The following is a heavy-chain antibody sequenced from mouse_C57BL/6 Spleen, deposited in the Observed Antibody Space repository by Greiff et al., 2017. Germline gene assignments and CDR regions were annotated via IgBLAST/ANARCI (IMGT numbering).Heavy chain of an antibody. V-gene: IGHV1-54*01. Sequence: QVQLKQSGAELVRPGTSVRVSCKASGYAFTNYLIAWVKQRPGQGLGWIGGINPGSGGTNYNEKFKGKATLTADKSSSTAYMPLSSLTSEDSAVYFCARGSGGWFAYWGQGTLVTVSA. CDR2: INPGSGGT. CDR1: GYAFTNYL. J-gene: IGHJ3*01. D-gene: IGHD1-1*02. CDR3: ARGSGGWFAY.